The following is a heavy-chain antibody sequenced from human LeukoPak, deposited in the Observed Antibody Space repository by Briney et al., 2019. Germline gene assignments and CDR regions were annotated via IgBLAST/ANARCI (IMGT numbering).Heavy chain of an antibody. CDR1: GFTFSSYE. CDR2: ISSTGNTI. V-gene: IGHV3-48*03. D-gene: IGHD5-24*01. Sequence: GGSLRLSCAASGFTFSSYEMNWVRQAPGGGLEWISFISSTGNTIYYPDSLRGRLTVSRDNAKNSLYLHMSSLRAEDTAVYYCARDQSNDYNRGGLEYWGQGTLVAVSS. CDR3: ARDQSNDYNRGGLEY. J-gene: IGHJ4*02.